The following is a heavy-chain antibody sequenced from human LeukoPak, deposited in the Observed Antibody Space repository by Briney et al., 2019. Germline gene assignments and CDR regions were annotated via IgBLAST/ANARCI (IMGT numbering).Heavy chain of an antibody. D-gene: IGHD2-21*02. Sequence: ASVKVSCKASGYDFTSVGITWVRQAPGQGLEWMGWISAYNGNTNYAQRLQGRVTMTTDTSTSTAYMELRSLRSDDTAVYYCAGGGGDPLDYWGQGTLVTVSS. CDR2: ISAYNGNT. J-gene: IGHJ4*02. CDR1: GYDFTSVG. V-gene: IGHV1-18*01. CDR3: AGGGGDPLDY.